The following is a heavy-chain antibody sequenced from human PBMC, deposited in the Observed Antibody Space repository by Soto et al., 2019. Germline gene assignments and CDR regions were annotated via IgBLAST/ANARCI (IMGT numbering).Heavy chain of an antibody. J-gene: IGHJ5*02. D-gene: IGHD3-10*01. V-gene: IGHV1-18*01. CDR2: INVYNGNT. CDR3: ARGVGSGSYYNQYNWFDP. Sequence: QVQLVQSGGEVKKPGASVKVSCKASGYTFTNYGISWVRQAPGQGLEWMGWINVYNGNTKYAQKVQGRVTMTTDTSTRTAYMELSSLRSDDTAVYYCARGVGSGSYYNQYNWFDPWGQGTLVTVSS. CDR1: GYTFTNYG.